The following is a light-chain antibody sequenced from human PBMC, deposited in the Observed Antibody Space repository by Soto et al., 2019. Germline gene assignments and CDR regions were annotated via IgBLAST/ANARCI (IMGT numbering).Light chain of an antibody. J-gene: IGLJ2*01. Sequence: QSVLTQPRSVSGSPGQSVTISCTGTSSDVGGYNYVSWYQQHPGKAPKLMIYDVSKRPSGVPDRFSGSKSGNTASLTISGLQAEDEADYYCCSYAGSYTQALGGGTQLNRP. CDR2: DVS. CDR3: CSYAGSYTQA. V-gene: IGLV2-11*01. CDR1: SSDVGGYNY.